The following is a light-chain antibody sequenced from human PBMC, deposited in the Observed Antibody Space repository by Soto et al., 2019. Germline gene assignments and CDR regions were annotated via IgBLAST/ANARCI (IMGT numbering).Light chain of an antibody. CDR3: QSYDNSLSGSRV. J-gene: IGLJ3*02. Sequence: QSVVTQPPSVSGAPGQTVTISCSGTSSNFGAGYDAHWYQQLPGTAPKLLIYANSNRPSGVPDRFSGSKSGTSASLAITGLQAEDEADYYCQSYDNSLSGSRVFGGGTKRTVL. V-gene: IGLV1-40*01. CDR2: ANS. CDR1: SSNFGAGYD.